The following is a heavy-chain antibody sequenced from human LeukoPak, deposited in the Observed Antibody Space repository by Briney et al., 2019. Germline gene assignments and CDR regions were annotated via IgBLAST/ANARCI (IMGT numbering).Heavy chain of an antibody. Sequence: PSDTLSLTRAVSGYSISSSNWWGWIRQPPGKGLEWIGYIYYSGSTYYNPSLKSRVTMSVDTSKNQFSLKLSSVTAVDTAVYYCARSVDGGNSPFDYWGQGTLVTVSS. CDR1: GYSISSSNW. D-gene: IGHD4-23*01. CDR3: ARSVDGGNSPFDY. J-gene: IGHJ4*02. CDR2: IYYSGST. V-gene: IGHV4-28*01.